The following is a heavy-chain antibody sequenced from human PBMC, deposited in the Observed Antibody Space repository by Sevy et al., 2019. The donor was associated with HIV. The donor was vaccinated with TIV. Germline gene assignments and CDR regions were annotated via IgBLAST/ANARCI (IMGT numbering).Heavy chain of an antibody. Sequence: ASVKVSCKASGYTFTTYDINWVRQATGQGLEWMGWMNPNSGNTGYAQKFQGRVTMTRNTSIETAYMELSSLRSEDTAVYYCARFLSTSYYYYHAMYVWGKGTTVTVSS. D-gene: IGHD2-2*01. V-gene: IGHV1-8*01. CDR3: ARFLSTSYYYYHAMYV. CDR1: GYTFTTYD. CDR2: MNPNSGNT. J-gene: IGHJ6*04.